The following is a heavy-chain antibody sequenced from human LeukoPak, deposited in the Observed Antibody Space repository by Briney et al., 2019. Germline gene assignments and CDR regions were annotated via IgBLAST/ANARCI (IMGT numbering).Heavy chain of an antibody. CDR3: ARGPLTMMYYFDY. Sequence: GGSLRLSCAASGFTFSSYGMHWVRQAPGKGLEWVAVIWYDGSNKYYADSVKGRFTISRDNFKNTLYLQMNSLRAEDTAVYYCARGPLTMMYYFDYWGQGTLVTVSS. D-gene: IGHD3-22*01. CDR2: IWYDGSNK. CDR1: GFTFSSYG. J-gene: IGHJ4*02. V-gene: IGHV3-33*01.